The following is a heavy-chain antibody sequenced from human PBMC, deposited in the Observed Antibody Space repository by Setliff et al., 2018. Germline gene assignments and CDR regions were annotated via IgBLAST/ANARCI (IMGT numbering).Heavy chain of an antibody. D-gene: IGHD1-26*01. Sequence: SETLSLTCSVSGGSITSGGGFYWAWIRQPPGKELEWIASIHYSENTYYNPSLKTRVTISVDTSKSQFSLRLSFVTAADTAVYYCARHPSSGSYYGGSIFYFDDWGPGILVTVSS. V-gene: IGHV4-39*01. CDR3: ARHPSSGSYYGGSIFYFDD. CDR1: GGSITSGGGFY. CDR2: IHYSENT. J-gene: IGHJ4*02.